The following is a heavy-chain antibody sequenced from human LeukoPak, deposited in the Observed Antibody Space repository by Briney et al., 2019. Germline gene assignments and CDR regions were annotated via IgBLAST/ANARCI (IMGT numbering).Heavy chain of an antibody. CDR1: GGSISSGSYY. D-gene: IGHD3-10*01. CDR3: ARVSGGSEGFDY. V-gene: IGHV4-61*02. CDR2: IYTSGST. J-gene: IGHJ4*02. Sequence: SQTLSLTCTVSGGSISSGSYYWSWIRQPAGKGLEWIGRIYTSGSTNYNPSLKSRVTISVDTSKNQFSLKLSSVTAADTAVYYCARVSGGSEGFDYWGQGTLVTVSS.